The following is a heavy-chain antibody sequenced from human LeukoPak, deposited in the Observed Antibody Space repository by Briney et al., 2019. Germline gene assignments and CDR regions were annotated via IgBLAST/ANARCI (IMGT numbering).Heavy chain of an antibody. Sequence: GASVKVSCKASGYTFTSYDINWVRQATGQGLEWMGWISAYNGNTNYAQKLQGRVTMTTDTSTSTAYMELRSLRSDDTAVYYCARSPYSGYSYGPPDYWGQGTLVTVSS. CDR3: ARSPYSGYSYGPPDY. J-gene: IGHJ4*02. V-gene: IGHV1-18*01. CDR1: GYTFTSYD. CDR2: ISAYNGNT. D-gene: IGHD5-18*01.